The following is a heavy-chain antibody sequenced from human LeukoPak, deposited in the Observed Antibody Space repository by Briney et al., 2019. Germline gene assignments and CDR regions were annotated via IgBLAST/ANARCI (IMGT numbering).Heavy chain of an antibody. CDR3: ARARGIAAAGTLYNWFDP. CDR2: INPNSGGT. Sequence: ASVKVSCKVSGYTLTELSMHWVRQAPGKGLEWMGWINPNSGGTNYAQKFQGRVTMTRDTSISTAYMELSRLRSDDTAVYYCARARGIAAAGTLYNWFDPWGQGTLVTVSS. V-gene: IGHV1-2*02. CDR1: GYTLTELS. D-gene: IGHD6-13*01. J-gene: IGHJ5*02.